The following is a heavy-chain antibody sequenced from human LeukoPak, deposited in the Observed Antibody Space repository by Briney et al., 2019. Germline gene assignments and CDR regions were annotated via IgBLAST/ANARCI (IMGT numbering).Heavy chain of an antibody. Sequence: GGSLRLSCAASGFTFSSYAMSWVRQAPGKGLEWVSAITGSGGSTYYADSVKGRFTISRDNSKNTLYLQMNSLRAEDTAVYYCAKVGGLYRQQLVLYYFDYWGQGTLVTVSS. CDR3: AKVGGLYRQQLVLYYFDY. V-gene: IGHV3-23*01. CDR1: GFTFSSYA. CDR2: ITGSGGST. D-gene: IGHD6-13*01. J-gene: IGHJ4*02.